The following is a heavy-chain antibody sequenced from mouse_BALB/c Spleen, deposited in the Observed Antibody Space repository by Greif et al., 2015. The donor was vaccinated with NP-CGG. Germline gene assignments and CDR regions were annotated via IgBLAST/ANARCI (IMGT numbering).Heavy chain of an antibody. CDR2: ISSGGST. V-gene: IGHV5-6-5*01. CDR1: GFTFSSYA. Sequence: EVKVVESGGGLVKPGGSLELSCAASGFTFSSYAMSWVRQTPEKRLEWVASISSGGSTYYPDSVKGRFTISRDNARNILYLQMSSLRSEDTAMYYCAREYDSPGFAYWGQGTLVTVSA. J-gene: IGHJ3*01. CDR3: AREYDSPGFAY. D-gene: IGHD2-4*01.